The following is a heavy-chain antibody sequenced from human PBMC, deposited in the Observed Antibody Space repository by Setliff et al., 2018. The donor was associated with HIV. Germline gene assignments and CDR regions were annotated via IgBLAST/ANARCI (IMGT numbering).Heavy chain of an antibody. CDR2: IYYSGRT. CDR3: ARGGYSSKWYSWFDP. V-gene: IGHV4-59*11. Sequence: SETLSLTCTVSGGSISSHYWSWIRQPPGKGLEWIGYIYYSGRTNYNPSLQSRVTISIDTTKKQLFLRVRSVTAADTAVYYCARGGYSSKWYSWFDPWGQGTLVTVSS. D-gene: IGHD2-2*01. J-gene: IGHJ5*01. CDR1: GGSISSHY.